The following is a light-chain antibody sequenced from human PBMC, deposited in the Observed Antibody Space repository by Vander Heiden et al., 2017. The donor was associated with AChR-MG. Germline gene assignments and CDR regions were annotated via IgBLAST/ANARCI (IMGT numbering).Light chain of an antibody. CDR3: SSYAGSNNLGV. J-gene: IGLJ1*01. Sequence: QSALTQPPSASASPGPPVTISCTGTSSDVGGYNYVSWYQQHPGKAPKLMIYEVSKRPSGVPDRFSGSKSGNTASLTVSGLQAEDEADYYCSSYAGSNNLGVFGTGTKVTVL. CDR1: SSDVGGYNY. CDR2: EVS. V-gene: IGLV2-8*01.